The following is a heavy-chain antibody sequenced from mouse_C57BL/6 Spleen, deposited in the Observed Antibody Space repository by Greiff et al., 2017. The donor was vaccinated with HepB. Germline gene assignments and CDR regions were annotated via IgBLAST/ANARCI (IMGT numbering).Heavy chain of an antibody. V-gene: IGHV5-6*01. CDR3: ARQQSNYVEAMDY. CDR1: GFTFSSYG. J-gene: IGHJ4*01. CDR2: ISSGGSYN. Sequence: EVKLVESGGDLVKPGGSLKLSCAASGFTFSSYGMSWVRQTPDKRLEWVATISSGGSYNYYPDSVKGRFTISRDNAKNTLYRQMSSMKSEDTAMYYCARQQSNYVEAMDYGGQGTSVTVSS. D-gene: IGHD2-5*01.